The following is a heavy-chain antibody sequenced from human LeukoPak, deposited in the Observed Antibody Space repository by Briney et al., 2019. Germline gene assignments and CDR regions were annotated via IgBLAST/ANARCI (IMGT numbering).Heavy chain of an antibody. Sequence: PGGSLRLSCAASGFTFSSYGMHWVRQAPGKGLEWVAVIWYDGSNKYYADSVKGRFTISRDNSKNTLYLQMNSLRAEDTAVYYCAKGRTYYYDSSGYPDAFDIWGQGTMVTVSS. J-gene: IGHJ3*02. V-gene: IGHV3-33*06. D-gene: IGHD3-22*01. CDR2: IWYDGSNK. CDR1: GFTFSSYG. CDR3: AKGRTYYYDSSGYPDAFDI.